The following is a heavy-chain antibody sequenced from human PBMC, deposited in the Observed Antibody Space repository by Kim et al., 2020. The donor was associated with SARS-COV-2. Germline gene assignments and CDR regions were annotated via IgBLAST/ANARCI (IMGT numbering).Heavy chain of an antibody. V-gene: IGHV3-23*01. CDR2: ISGSGGST. J-gene: IGHJ4*02. CDR1: GFTFSSYA. Sequence: GGSLRLSCAASGFTFSSYAMSWVRQAPGKGLEWVSAISGSGGSTYYADSVKGRFTISRDNSKNTLYLQMNSLRAEDTAVYYCAKLNRGGGWYAGPLGYWGQGTLVTVSS. D-gene: IGHD6-19*01. CDR3: AKLNRGGGWYAGPLGY.